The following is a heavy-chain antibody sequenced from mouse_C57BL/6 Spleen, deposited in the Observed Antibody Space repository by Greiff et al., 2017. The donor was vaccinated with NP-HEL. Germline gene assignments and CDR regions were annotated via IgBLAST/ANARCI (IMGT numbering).Heavy chain of an antibody. Sequence: VQLQQSGPELVKPGASVKISCKASGYAFSSSWMNWVKQRPGKGLEWIGRIYPGDGDTNYNGKFKGKATLTADKASSTAYMQLSSLTSEDAAVYFGARERLRDYFDYWGQGTTLTVSS. CDR2: IYPGDGDT. CDR3: ARERLRDYFDY. J-gene: IGHJ2*01. V-gene: IGHV1-82*01. D-gene: IGHD2-2*01. CDR1: GYAFSSSW.